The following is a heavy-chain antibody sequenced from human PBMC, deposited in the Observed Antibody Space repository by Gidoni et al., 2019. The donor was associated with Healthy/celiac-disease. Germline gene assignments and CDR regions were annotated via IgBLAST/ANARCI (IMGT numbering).Heavy chain of an antibody. V-gene: IGHV5-10-1*01. J-gene: IGHJ4*02. CDR3: ALRPSDKFLWFGELFDY. CDR2: IDPSDSDT. CDR1: GYSFTSYW. D-gene: IGHD3-10*01. Sequence: EVQLVQSGAEVKKPGEYLRISCKGSGYSFTSYWSSWVRQMPGKGLEWIGRIDPSDSDTNYSPSFHGHVTISADKSISTAYLQWSSLKASDTAMYYCALRPSDKFLWFGELFDYWGQGTLVTVSS.